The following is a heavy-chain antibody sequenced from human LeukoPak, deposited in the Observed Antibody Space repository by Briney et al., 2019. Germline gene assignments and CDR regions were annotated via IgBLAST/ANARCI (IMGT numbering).Heavy chain of an antibody. CDR2: IYYSGST. J-gene: IGHJ4*02. Sequence: PSQTLSLTCTVSGGSISSGGYYWSWIRQHPGKGLEWIGYIYYSGSTYYNPSLKSRVTISVDTSKNQFSLKLSSVTAADTAVYYCARHHYGSVFFDYWGQGTLVTVSS. V-gene: IGHV4-31*03. CDR1: GGSISSGGYY. D-gene: IGHD3-10*01. CDR3: ARHHYGSVFFDY.